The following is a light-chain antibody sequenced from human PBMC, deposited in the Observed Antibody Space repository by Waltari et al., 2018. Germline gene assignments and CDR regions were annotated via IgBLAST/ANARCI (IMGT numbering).Light chain of an antibody. CDR1: QSVSSNY. CDR3: QQYGPSPPYT. CDR2: GAS. V-gene: IGKV3-20*01. J-gene: IGKJ2*01. Sequence: EIVLTQSPGTLSLSPGERATPSCRASQSVSSNYLAWYQQRPGQPPRLLIYGASSRATGIPDRFSGSGSGTDFTLTISRLEPEDFAMYYCQQYGPSPPYTFGQGTKLEIK.